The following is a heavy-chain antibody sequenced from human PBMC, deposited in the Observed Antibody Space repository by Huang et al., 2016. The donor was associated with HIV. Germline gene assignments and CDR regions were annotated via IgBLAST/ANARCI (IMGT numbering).Heavy chain of an antibody. D-gene: IGHD6-19*01. V-gene: IGHV1-18*04. CDR1: GYTFDSYG. J-gene: IGHJ4*02. CDR3: ARDATGYGTGWSTEFDY. Sequence: HVQLVQSGADVKKPGASVKVSCKASGYTFDSYGINGVRQAPGQGLEWMGGIGPNRGKTNHAQKLQGRVTMTTDTTTSTAYMELRILTSDDTAVYYCARDATGYGTGWSTEFDYWGQGTLVTVSS. CDR2: IGPNRGKT.